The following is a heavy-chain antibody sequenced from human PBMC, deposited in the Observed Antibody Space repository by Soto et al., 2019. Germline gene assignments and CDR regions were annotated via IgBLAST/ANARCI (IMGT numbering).Heavy chain of an antibody. V-gene: IGHV4-59*01. J-gene: IGHJ4*02. D-gene: IGHD4-17*01. CDR3: ARVWANDYESGFDY. CDR2: IYYSGST. CDR1: GGSISSYY. Sequence: SETLSLTCTVSGGSISSYYWSWIRQPPGKGLEWIGYIYYSGSTNYNPSLKSRVTISVDTSKNQFSLKLSSVTAADTAVYYRARVWANDYESGFDYWGQGTLVTVSS.